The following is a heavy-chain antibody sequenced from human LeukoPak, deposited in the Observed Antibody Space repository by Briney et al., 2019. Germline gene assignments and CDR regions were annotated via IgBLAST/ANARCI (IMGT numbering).Heavy chain of an antibody. CDR1: GRTFSNYP. J-gene: IGHJ5*02. D-gene: IGHD6-19*01. CDR3: ARGPEIEVAGTTFAAYKWFDP. Sequence: SVKLSCKTSGRTFSNYPISWVPQAPGQGLEWMRGIMPIFGTAHYAEKLQARVTITADEFTSTVFLELRSLNYEDTADYYCARGPEIEVAGTTFAAYKWFDPWGQGTLLTVSS. V-gene: IGHV1-69*01. CDR2: IMPIFGTA.